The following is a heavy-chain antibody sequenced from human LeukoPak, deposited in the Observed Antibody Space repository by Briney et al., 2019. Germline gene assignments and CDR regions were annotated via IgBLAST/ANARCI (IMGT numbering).Heavy chain of an antibody. Sequence: PSETLSLTCTVSGYSISSGYYWGWIRQPPGKGLEWIGSIYHSGSTYYNPSLKSRVTISVDTSKNQFPLKLSSVTAADTAVYYCARYNPDTVTTSYYYMDVWGKGTTVTVSS. J-gene: IGHJ6*03. CDR2: IYHSGST. V-gene: IGHV4-38-2*02. CDR1: GYSISSGYY. CDR3: ARYNPDTVTTSYYYMDV. D-gene: IGHD4-17*01.